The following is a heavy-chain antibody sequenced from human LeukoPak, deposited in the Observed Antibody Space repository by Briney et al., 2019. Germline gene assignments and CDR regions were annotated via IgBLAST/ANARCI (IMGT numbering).Heavy chain of an antibody. V-gene: IGHV3-48*01. CDR3: ARVFKEIVVVYTGTAYYYGMDV. CDR1: GFSLSIYS. Sequence: GCLRLSCVASGFSLSIYSTNWGRQGPGEGREWGSYISGIISTIYYVESVKGRFTLSRDNAKNSLYLQMNSLRAEDTAVYYCARVFKEIVVVYTGTAYYYGMDVWGQGTTVTVSS. D-gene: IGHD2-15*01. CDR2: ISGIISTI. J-gene: IGHJ6*02.